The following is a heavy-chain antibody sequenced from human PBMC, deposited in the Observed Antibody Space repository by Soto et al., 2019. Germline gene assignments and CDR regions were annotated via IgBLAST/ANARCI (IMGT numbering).Heavy chain of an antibody. V-gene: IGHV4-61*01. CDR3: ARGDFIHWFDP. CDR2: FSYTGTT. J-gene: IGHJ5*02. D-gene: IGHD3-3*01. Sequence: QLQLQESGPRLVKPSETLSLTCTVSGGSVTSGTFSWTWIRQSPGKGLEWLGYFSYTGTTNYNPSLDSRVTISIDPSENQFSLKLRSVTAADTAVYFCARGDFIHWFDPWGQGLLVTVSS. CDR1: GGSVTSGTFS.